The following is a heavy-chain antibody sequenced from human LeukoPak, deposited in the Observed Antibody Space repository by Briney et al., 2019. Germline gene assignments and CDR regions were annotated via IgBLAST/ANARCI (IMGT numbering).Heavy chain of an antibody. CDR2: ISSSGGTT. Sequence: GGSLRLSCAASGFTFSSYAMSWVRQAPGKGLEWVSSISSSGGTTYYADSVKGRFTISRGNAKNSLYLQMNSLRAEDTAVYYCATGRDCSGGSCYSVYWGQGTLVTVSS. D-gene: IGHD2-15*01. V-gene: IGHV3-23*01. CDR1: GFTFSSYA. CDR3: ATGRDCSGGSCYSVY. J-gene: IGHJ4*02.